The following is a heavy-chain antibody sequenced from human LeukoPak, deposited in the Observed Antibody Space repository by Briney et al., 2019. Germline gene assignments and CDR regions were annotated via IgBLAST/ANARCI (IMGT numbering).Heavy chain of an antibody. CDR3: AGRSGSYSA. V-gene: IGHV4-61*03. D-gene: IGHD1-26*01. J-gene: IGHJ5*02. CDR1: GDSVSNGNYY. Sequence: SETLSLTCTVSGDSVSNGNYYWSWLRQPPGKALEWIGYIYYTGKTYYNPSLEGRVTILVDTSRNHFSVKLSSVTAADTAVYYCAGRSGSYSAWGQGALVTVSS. CDR2: IYYTGKT.